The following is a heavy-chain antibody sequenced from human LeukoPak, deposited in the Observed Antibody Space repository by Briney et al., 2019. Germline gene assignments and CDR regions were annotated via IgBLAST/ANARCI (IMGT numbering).Heavy chain of an antibody. CDR3: ARMRSYWYFDL. CDR1: GDSISSSSYF. CDR2: SYHTGNT. Sequence: SETLSLTCSISGDSISSSSYFWGWIRQSPGQGLEWIGTSYHTGNTYYNPSLKSRVTISLDTSSNQFSQRLISVIVADTAVYYCARMRSYWYFDLWGRGTLVAVSS. J-gene: IGHJ2*01. V-gene: IGHV4-39*01.